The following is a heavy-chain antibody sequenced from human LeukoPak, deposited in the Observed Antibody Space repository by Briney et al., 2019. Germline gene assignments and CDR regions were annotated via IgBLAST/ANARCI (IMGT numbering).Heavy chain of an antibody. CDR3: ARALSRDSSGYSYYFDY. CDR2: ISSSSSYI. D-gene: IGHD3-22*01. V-gene: IGHV3-21*01. CDR1: GFTFSSYS. Sequence: PGGSLRLSCAASGFTFSSYSTNWVRQAPGKGLEWVSSISSSSSYIYYADSVKGRFTISRDNAKNSLYLQMNSLRAEDTAVYYCARALSRDSSGYSYYFDYWGQGTLVTVSS. J-gene: IGHJ4*02.